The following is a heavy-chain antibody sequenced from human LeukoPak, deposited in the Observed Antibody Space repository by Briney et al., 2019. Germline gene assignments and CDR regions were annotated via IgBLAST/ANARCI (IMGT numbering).Heavy chain of an antibody. D-gene: IGHD3-10*02. Sequence: GGSLRLSCAASGFTFDDYGMSWVRQAPGKGLEWVSGINWNGGSTGCADSVKGRFTISRDNAKNSLYLQMNSLRAEDTAVYYRARDRYYVLDYWGHGILVTVSS. CDR3: ARDRYYVLDY. CDR1: GFTFDDYG. V-gene: IGHV3-20*04. J-gene: IGHJ4*01. CDR2: INWNGGST.